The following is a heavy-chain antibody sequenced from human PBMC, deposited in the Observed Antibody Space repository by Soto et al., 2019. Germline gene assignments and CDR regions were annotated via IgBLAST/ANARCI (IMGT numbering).Heavy chain of an antibody. CDR2: IWRDGSEK. Sequence: GGSLRLSCAGSGFTFSDRAMHWVRQAPGKGREWLAIIWRDGSEKFYAGSVKGRFTISRDNSKNTVYLHMNTLSAEDTAVYYCARALFPDVDIYAMDVWGQGTAVTVSS. D-gene: IGHD3-9*01. J-gene: IGHJ6*02. CDR1: GFTFSDRA. V-gene: IGHV3-33*01. CDR3: ARALFPDVDIYAMDV.